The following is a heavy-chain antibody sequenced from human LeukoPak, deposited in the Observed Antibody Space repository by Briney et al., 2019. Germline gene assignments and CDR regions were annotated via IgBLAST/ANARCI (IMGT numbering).Heavy chain of an antibody. CDR2: INHSGST. V-gene: IGHV4-34*01. CDR1: GGSFSAYY. D-gene: IGHD1-26*01. J-gene: IGHJ4*02. CDR3: ARLLVGY. Sequence: PSETLSLTCAIYGGSFSAYYWNWIRQPPGKGLEWVGEINHSGSTNYNPSLKTRVTISVVTSNNQFARKLSSVTAADTALYYCARLLVGYWGQGTLVTVSS.